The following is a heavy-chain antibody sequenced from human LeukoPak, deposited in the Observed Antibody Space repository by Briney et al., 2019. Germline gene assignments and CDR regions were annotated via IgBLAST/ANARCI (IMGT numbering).Heavy chain of an antibody. D-gene: IGHD1-26*01. CDR2: FDPEDGET. CDR3: ATESYSGSYLYAFDI. CDR1: GYTLTGLS. V-gene: IGHV1-24*01. Sequence: SVKVSCKVSGYTLTGLSMHWVRQAPGKGLEWMGGFDPEDGETIYAQKFQGRVTMTEDTSTDTAYMELSSLRSEDTAVYYCATESYSGSYLYAFDIWGQGTMVTVSS. J-gene: IGHJ3*02.